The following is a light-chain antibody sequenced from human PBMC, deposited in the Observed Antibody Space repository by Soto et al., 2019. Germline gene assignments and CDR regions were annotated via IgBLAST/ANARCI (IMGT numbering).Light chain of an antibody. CDR1: SSDIGDYNY. Sequence: QSVLTQPASVSGSPGQSIAISCTGTSSDIGDYNYVSWYQQHPGKAPKLMIFDVSNRPSGVSNRFSGSMSGNTASLTISGLQPEDEADYYCSSYTGGSTVAFGGGTKLPS. CDR3: SSYTGGSTVA. V-gene: IGLV2-14*01. J-gene: IGLJ2*01. CDR2: DVS.